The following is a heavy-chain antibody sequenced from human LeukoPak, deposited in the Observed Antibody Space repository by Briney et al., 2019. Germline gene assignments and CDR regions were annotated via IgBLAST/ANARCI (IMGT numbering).Heavy chain of an antibody. Sequence: PGGSLRLSCAASGFTFGSYWMHWVRQAPGKGLVWVSRINSDGSSTSYADSVKGRFTISRDNAKNTLYLQMNSLRAEDTAVYYCASDRYYYDSSGYFDYWGQGTLVTVSS. CDR1: GFTFGSYW. V-gene: IGHV3-74*01. D-gene: IGHD3-22*01. CDR3: ASDRYYYDSSGYFDY. J-gene: IGHJ4*02. CDR2: INSDGSST.